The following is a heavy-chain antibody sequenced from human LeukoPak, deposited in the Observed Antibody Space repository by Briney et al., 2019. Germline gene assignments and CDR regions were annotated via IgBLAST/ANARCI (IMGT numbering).Heavy chain of an antibody. Sequence: GGSLRLSCAASGFTFSSYSMNWVRQAPGKGLEWVSSISSSSSYIYYADSVKGRFTISRDNAKNSLYLQMNSLRAGDTAVYYCAREPPVRYFDFDYWGQGTLVTVSS. D-gene: IGHD3-9*01. CDR1: GFTFSSYS. V-gene: IGHV3-21*01. J-gene: IGHJ4*02. CDR3: AREPPVRYFDFDY. CDR2: ISSSSSYI.